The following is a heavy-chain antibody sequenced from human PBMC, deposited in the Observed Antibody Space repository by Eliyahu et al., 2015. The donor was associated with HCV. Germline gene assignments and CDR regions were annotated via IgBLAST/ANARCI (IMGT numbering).Heavy chain of an antibody. CDR2: IFSNDEK. Sequence: QVTLKESGPVLVKPTETLTLTCTVSGFSLSNARMGVSWIRQPPGKALEWLAHIFSNDEKSYSTSLKSRLTISKDTSTSQVVLTMTNMDPVDTATYYCARILIDRGGYPYYYYYYYMDVWGKGTTVTVSS. CDR1: GFSLSNARMG. J-gene: IGHJ6*03. CDR3: ARILIDRGGYPYYYYYYYMDV. D-gene: IGHD3-22*01. V-gene: IGHV2-26*01.